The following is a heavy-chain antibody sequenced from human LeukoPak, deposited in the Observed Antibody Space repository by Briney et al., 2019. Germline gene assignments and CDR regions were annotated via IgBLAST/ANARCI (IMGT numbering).Heavy chain of an antibody. CDR3: ARIRPVTTGLKGYYFDY. Sequence: GASVKVSCKTSGYTFSSYEINWVRQATGRGLEWVGWMNPKTGKTAYARNLQGRVTITRDTSISTAYMDLSGLRFEDTAVYYCARIRPVTTGLKGYYFDYWGQGTLVTVSS. J-gene: IGHJ4*02. CDR1: GYTFSSYE. CDR2: MNPKTGKT. D-gene: IGHD1-1*01. V-gene: IGHV1-8*01.